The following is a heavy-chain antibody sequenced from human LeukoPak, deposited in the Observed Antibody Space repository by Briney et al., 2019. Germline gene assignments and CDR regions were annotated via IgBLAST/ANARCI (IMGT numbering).Heavy chain of an antibody. CDR1: GFTFSSYW. CDR3: AREPTTLDETKIMATDH. Sequence: GGSLRLSCAASGFTFSSYWMSWVRQAPGKRLEWVANIKRDGSEKYYVDSVKGRFTISRDNAKNSLSLQMNSLRAEDTATYYCAREPTTLDETKIMATDHWGQGTLVTVSS. V-gene: IGHV3-7*01. CDR2: IKRDGSEK. J-gene: IGHJ1*01. D-gene: IGHD5-12*01.